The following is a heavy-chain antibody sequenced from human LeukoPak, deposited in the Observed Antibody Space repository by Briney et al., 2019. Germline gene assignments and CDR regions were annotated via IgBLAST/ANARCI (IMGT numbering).Heavy chain of an antibody. V-gene: IGHV3-21*01. CDR3: ARDPGYCSGGSCQYYYYYYMDV. CDR2: ISSSSSYI. J-gene: IGHJ6*03. Sequence: GGSLRLSCAASGFTLSGHNMNWVRQAPGKGLEWVSSISSSSSYIYYADSVKGRFTISRDNAKNSLYLQMNSLRAEDTAVYYCARDPGYCSGGSCQYYYYYYMDVWGKGTTVTVSS. D-gene: IGHD2-15*01. CDR1: GFTLSGHN.